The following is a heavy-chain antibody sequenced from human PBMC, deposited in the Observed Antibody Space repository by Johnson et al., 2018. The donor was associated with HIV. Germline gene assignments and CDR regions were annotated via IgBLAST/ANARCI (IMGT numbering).Heavy chain of an antibody. D-gene: IGHD6-13*01. V-gene: IGHV3-33*08. J-gene: IGHJ3*02. CDR1: GFTFSDYY. Sequence: QVQLVESGGGVVQPGRSLRLSCEASGFTFSDYYMNWIRQAPGKGLEWVAVIWHDGSNKYYVDSVKGRFTISRDNSKNTLYLQMNSLRAEDTAVYYCARIAAAAIDAFDIWGQGTMVTVSS. CDR3: ARIAAAAIDAFDI. CDR2: IWHDGSNK.